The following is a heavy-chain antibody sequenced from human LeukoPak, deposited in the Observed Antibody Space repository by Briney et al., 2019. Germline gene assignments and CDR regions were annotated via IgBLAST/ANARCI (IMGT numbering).Heavy chain of an antibody. CDR2: MHHTGST. Sequence: SETLSLTCAVYGGSFSGYYWSWIRQPPGKGLEWIAIMHHTGSTHYNPSLQSRVTISIDTSKNHFSLKLRSVSAADTAIYYCATSEGGGFFDYWGQGTPVTVSS. D-gene: IGHD4-23*01. CDR1: GGSFSGYY. CDR3: ATSEGGGFFDY. V-gene: IGHV4-34*01. J-gene: IGHJ4*02.